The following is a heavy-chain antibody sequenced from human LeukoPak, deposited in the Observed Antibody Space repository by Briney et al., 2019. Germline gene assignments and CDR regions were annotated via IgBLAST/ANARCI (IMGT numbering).Heavy chain of an antibody. CDR2: IYHRGST. D-gene: IGHD3-9*01. J-gene: IGHJ3*02. CDR3: ARSGVFSGYDAFDI. V-gene: IGHV4-59*08. Sequence: SETLSLTCTVSGGSINISYWSWIRQPPGKGLEWIGYIYHRGSTNYNPSLKSRITVSVDTSKNQFSLKVTSGTAADTAVYYCARSGVFSGYDAFDIWGQGTMVTVSS. CDR1: GGSINISY.